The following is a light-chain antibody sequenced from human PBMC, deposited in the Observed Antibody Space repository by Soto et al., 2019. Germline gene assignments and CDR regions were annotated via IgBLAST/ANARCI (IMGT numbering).Light chain of an antibody. CDR3: KQYGSSPTT. J-gene: IGKJ1*01. V-gene: IGKV3-20*01. CDR2: GAS. CDR1: QSVFNNH. Sequence: EIVLTQSPGTLSLSPGERATLSCRASQSVFNNHIGWYQQKPGEAPRLLIVGASFTATGIPDRISGSVSWADFTLTISRLEPEDFAVYYCKQYGSSPTTFGQGTKVDIK.